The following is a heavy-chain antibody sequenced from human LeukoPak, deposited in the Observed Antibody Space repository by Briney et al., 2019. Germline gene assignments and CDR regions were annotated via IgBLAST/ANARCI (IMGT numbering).Heavy chain of an antibody. V-gene: IGHV3-21*01. CDR2: ISSSTSYI. CDR1: GFTFSSYS. CDR3: ATAYSGSSDY. D-gene: IGHD1-26*01. J-gene: IGHJ4*02. Sequence: PGGSLRLSCAASGFTFSSYSMNWVRLAPGKGLEWVSSISSSTSYIYYADSVKGRFTISRDNAKNSLCLQMNSLRAEDTAVYYCATAYSGSSDYWGQGTLVTVSS.